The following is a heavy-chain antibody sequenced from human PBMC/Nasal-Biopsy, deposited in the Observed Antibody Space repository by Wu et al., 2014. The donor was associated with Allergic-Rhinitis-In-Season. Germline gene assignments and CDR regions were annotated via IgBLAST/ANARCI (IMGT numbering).Heavy chain of an antibody. CDR2: IYYSGCT. V-gene: IGHV4-39*01. Sequence: TLSLTCNLSGGFISRSGFFWAWIRQRPGKGLQLIGIIYYSGCTYNPSLKSRVTVSVDTAKKQVSLKLSSVTAADTAVYYCARLKGSGSLGGGMDVWGQGITVTV. CDR3: ARLKGSGSLGGGMDV. CDR1: GGFISRSGFF. J-gene: IGHJ6*02. D-gene: IGHD3-10*01.